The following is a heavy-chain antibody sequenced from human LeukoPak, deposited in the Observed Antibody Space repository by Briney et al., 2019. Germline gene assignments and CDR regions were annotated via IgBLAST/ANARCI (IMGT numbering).Heavy chain of an antibody. Sequence: SQTLSLTCAISGDSVSSNSAAWNWIRQSPSRGLEWLRRTYYRSKWYNDYAVSVKSRITINPDTSKNQFSLQLNSVTPEDTAVYYCARGNTLVRGTRNPFDYWGRGTLVTVSS. CDR1: GDSVSSNSAA. J-gene: IGHJ4*02. V-gene: IGHV6-1*01. D-gene: IGHD3-10*01. CDR2: TYYRSKWYN. CDR3: ARGNTLVRGTRNPFDY.